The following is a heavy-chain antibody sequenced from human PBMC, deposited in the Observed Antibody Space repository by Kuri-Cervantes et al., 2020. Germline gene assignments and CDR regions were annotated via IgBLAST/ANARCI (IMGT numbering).Heavy chain of an antibody. D-gene: IGHD3-22*01. J-gene: IGHJ6*03. CDR2: IYTSGST. V-gene: IGHV4-61*02. Sequence: SETLSLTCAVSGYSISSGYYWSWIRQPAGKGLEWIGRIYTSGSTNYNPSLKSRVTISVDKSKNQFSLKLSSVTAADTAVYYCARDLPYDSSGYTLGYYYMDVWGKGTTVTVSS. CDR3: ARDLPYDSSGYTLGYYYMDV. CDR1: GYSISSGYY.